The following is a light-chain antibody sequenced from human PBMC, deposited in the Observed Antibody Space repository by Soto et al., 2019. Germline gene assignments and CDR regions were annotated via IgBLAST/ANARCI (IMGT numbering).Light chain of an antibody. CDR1: QTISTN. J-gene: IGKJ3*01. CDR2: GAS. CDR3: HQYGKWPPET. Sequence: EIVMTQVPATLPVSPGERATLSCRASQTISTNLAWYQQKPDQAPRLLIYGASIRATGIPARFSGSGSGTEFTLTISSLQSKDFAVYYCHQYGKWPPETFGPGTKVDIK. V-gene: IGKV3-15*01.